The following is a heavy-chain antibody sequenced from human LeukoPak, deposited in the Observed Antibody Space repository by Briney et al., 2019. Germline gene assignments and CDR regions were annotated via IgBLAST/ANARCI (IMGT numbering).Heavy chain of an antibody. D-gene: IGHD3-22*01. CDR3: ARDLSYYDSSGFNDY. CDR1: GGSISSGSYY. CDR2: IYTSGST. Sequence: SETLSLTCTVSGGSISSGSYYWCWIRQPAGKGLEWIGRIYTSGSTNYNPSLKSRVTISVDTSKNQFSLKLSSVTAADTAVYYCARDLSYYDSSGFNDYWGQGTLVTVSS. V-gene: IGHV4-61*02. J-gene: IGHJ4*02.